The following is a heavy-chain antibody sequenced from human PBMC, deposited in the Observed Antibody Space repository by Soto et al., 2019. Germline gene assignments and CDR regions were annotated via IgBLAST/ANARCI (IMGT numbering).Heavy chain of an antibody. CDR2: IYYTGST. CDR3: ARLRRLAAGATYYYRSMDV. D-gene: IGHD6-25*01. CDR1: GASVSTEGYY. V-gene: IGHV4-61*08. Sequence: SETLSLTCTVSGASVSTEGYYWSWIRQPQGKGLEWIGYIYYTGSTECNPSLKSRVTTSLDTSKNQVSLRLTSVTAADTAIYYCARLRRLAAGATYYYRSMDVWGQGTTVTVSS. J-gene: IGHJ6*02.